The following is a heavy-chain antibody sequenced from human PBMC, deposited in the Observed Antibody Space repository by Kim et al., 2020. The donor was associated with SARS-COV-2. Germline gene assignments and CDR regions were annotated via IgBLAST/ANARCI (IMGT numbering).Heavy chain of an antibody. CDR3: ARRGYDYVWGSYRYAPFDY. J-gene: IGHJ4*02. D-gene: IGHD3-16*02. Sequence: GGSLRLSCAASGFTFSSYGMHWVRQAPGKGLEWVAVIWYDGSNKYYADSVKGRFTISRDNSKNTLYLQMNSLRAEDTAVYYCARRGYDYVWGSYRYAPFDYWGQGTLVTVSS. V-gene: IGHV3-33*01. CDR2: IWYDGSNK. CDR1: GFTFSSYG.